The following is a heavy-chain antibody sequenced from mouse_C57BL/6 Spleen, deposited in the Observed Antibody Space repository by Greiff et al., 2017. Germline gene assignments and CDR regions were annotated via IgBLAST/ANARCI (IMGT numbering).Heavy chain of an antibody. D-gene: IGHD1-1*01. Sequence: EVKLVESGGGLVKPGGSLKLSCAASGFTFSSYAMSWVRQTPEKRLEWVATISDGGSYTYYPDNVKGRFTISRDNAKNNLYLQMSHLKSEDTAMYYCARDHGYGSSYWYFDVWGTGTTVTVSS. V-gene: IGHV5-4*01. CDR3: ARDHGYGSSYWYFDV. CDR1: GFTFSSYA. J-gene: IGHJ1*03. CDR2: ISDGGSYT.